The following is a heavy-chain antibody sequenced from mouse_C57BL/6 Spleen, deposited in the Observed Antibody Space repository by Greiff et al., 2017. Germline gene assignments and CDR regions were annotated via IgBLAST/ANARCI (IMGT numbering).Heavy chain of an antibody. V-gene: IGHV1-15*01. Sequence: VKLVESGAELVRPGASVTLSCKASGYTFTDYEMHWVKQTPVHGLEWIGAIDPETGGTAYNQKFKGKAILTADKSSSTAYMELRSLTSEDSAVYYCTSQIYYYGSSYYYAMDYWGQGTSVTVSS. CDR1: GYTFTDYE. CDR3: TSQIYYYGSSYYYAMDY. D-gene: IGHD1-1*01. J-gene: IGHJ4*01. CDR2: IDPETGGT.